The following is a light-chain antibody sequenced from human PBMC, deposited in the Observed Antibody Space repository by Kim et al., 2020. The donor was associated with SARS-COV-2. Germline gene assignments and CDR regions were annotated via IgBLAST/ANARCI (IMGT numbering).Light chain of an antibody. CDR1: QTITNY. CDR2: GAS. Sequence: DIQMTQSPSSLSASVGDRVTITCRASQTITNYLNWYQQRPGKAPKLLIYGASSLQSGVPSRFSGSGSGTDFTLSISGLQPEDFAPYYCQQSYSTRLTFGGGTKVDIK. V-gene: IGKV1-39*01. J-gene: IGKJ4*01. CDR3: QQSYSTRLT.